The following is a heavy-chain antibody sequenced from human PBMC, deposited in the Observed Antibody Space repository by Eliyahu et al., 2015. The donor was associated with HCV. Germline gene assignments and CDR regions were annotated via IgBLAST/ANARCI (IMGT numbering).Heavy chain of an antibody. V-gene: IGHV4-59*01. J-gene: IGHJ4*02. D-gene: IGHD3-10*01. Sequence: QVQLQESGPGLVKPSETLSLTCTVTGGSISNYYWSWIRQPPGKGLEWIGYIYYSGSTNYNPSLKSRVIISLDTSKSQFSLKLSSVTAADTAVYYCARHGSGTYYPDNWGQGTLVTVSS. CDR1: GGSISNYY. CDR3: ARHGSGTYYPDN. CDR2: IYYSGST.